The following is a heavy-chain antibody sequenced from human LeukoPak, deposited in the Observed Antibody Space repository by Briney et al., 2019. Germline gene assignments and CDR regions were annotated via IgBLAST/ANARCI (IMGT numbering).Heavy chain of an antibody. J-gene: IGHJ4*02. CDR1: GGSVSGTNYY. CDR3: ARLRSPGDFDY. D-gene: IGHD1-26*01. Sequence: PSETLSLTCSVSGGSVSGTNYYWAWIRQPPEKGLEWIGTIYYSGSTYYNVSLKSRVTISVDTSKNQFSLNLNSVTAADTAVYYCARLRSPGDFDYWGQGTLDTVSS. V-gene: IGHV4-39*07. CDR2: IYYSGST.